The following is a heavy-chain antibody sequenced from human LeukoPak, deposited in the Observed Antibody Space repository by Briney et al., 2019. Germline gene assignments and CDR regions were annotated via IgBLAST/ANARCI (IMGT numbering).Heavy chain of an antibody. CDR1: GFTVSSNY. Sequence: GGSPGLSRAASGFTVSSNYMSWVRQAPGKGLEWVSVIYRGGSTDYADSMKGRFTISRDNSKNTLYLQMNSLRAEDTAVYYCATTRGYYFDYWGQGTLVTVSS. V-gene: IGHV3-66*01. CDR2: IYRGGST. CDR3: ATTRGYYFDY. J-gene: IGHJ4*02. D-gene: IGHD1-26*01.